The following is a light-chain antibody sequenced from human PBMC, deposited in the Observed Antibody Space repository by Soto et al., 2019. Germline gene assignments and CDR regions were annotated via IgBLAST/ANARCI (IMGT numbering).Light chain of an antibody. CDR3: QQLNSYPLT. J-gene: IGKJ4*01. V-gene: IGKV1-9*01. Sequence: IQLTQSPSSLSASVGDRVTITCRASQGISSYLAWYQQKPGKAPKLLIYAASTLQSGVPSRFSGSGSGTDFTLTISSLQTEDFATYYCQQLNSYPLTFGGGTK. CDR1: QGISSY. CDR2: AAS.